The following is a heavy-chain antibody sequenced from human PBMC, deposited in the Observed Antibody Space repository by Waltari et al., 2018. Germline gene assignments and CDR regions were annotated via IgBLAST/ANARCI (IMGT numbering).Heavy chain of an antibody. J-gene: IGHJ4*02. V-gene: IGHV3-30-3*01. CDR1: GLRYSA. CDR3: ASQGAY. Sequence: QVQLVESGGGVVQPGGSLRLSCAASGLRYSALHWVRQAPGKGLEWIAVISYDGNNEYYADSVKGRFTISRDISRDTMFLHMNSLRVEDTAVYYCASQGAYWGQGTLVSVSS. CDR2: ISYDGNNE.